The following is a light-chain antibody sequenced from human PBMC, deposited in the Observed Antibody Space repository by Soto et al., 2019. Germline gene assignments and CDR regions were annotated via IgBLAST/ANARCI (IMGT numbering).Light chain of an antibody. Sequence: QSALTQPRSVSGSPGQSVTISCTGTSSDVGGYNYVSWYQQHPGKAPKLIINDVSKRPSGVPDRFAGSKSGNTASLTISGLQAEDEADYYCCSYAGSHSWVFGGGTKVTVL. CDR3: CSYAGSHSWV. J-gene: IGLJ3*02. CDR2: DVS. CDR1: SSDVGGYNY. V-gene: IGLV2-11*01.